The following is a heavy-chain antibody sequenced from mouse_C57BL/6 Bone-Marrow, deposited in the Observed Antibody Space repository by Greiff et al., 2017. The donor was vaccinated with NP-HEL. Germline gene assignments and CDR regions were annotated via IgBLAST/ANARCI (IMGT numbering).Heavy chain of an antibody. J-gene: IGHJ4*01. V-gene: IGHV1-81*01. D-gene: IGHD2-4*01. CDR2: IYPRSGNT. CDR1: GYTFTSYG. CDR3: ARLDDCDYYAMEY. Sequence: VQLQQSGAELARPGASVKLTCKVSGYTFTSYGISWVKQRTGQGLEWIGEIYPRSGNTYYIEKFKGKATLTADKSSSTAYMELRNLTSEDSAVYFCARLDDCDYYAMEYWGQGTSVTVSS.